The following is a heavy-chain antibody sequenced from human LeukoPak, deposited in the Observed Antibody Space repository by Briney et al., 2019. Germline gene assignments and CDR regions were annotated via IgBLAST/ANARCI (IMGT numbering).Heavy chain of an antibody. Sequence: SETLSLTCTVAGGSIRSGSYYWSWIRQPAGKGLEWIGHIYTRGTTNYNPSVKSRVTVSLDTSKNQISLKLSSVTAADTAIYYCARVYTVMGATTVDHYHYYMDVWGKGTTVTVSS. J-gene: IGHJ6*03. V-gene: IGHV4-61*09. CDR3: ARVYTVMGATTVDHYHYYMDV. CDR2: IYTRGTT. CDR1: GGSIRSGSYY. D-gene: IGHD5-18*01.